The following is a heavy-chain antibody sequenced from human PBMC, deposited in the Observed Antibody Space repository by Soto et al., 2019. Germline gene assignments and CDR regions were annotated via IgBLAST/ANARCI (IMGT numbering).Heavy chain of an antibody. CDR2: IIPIFGTA. CDR1: GGTFSSYA. D-gene: IGHD3-10*01. V-gene: IGHV1-69*06. CDR3: ARALKDGSGSYPFNYYYYGMDV. Sequence: QVQLVQSGAEVKKPGSSVKVSCKASGGTFSSYAISWVRQAPGQGLEWMGGIIPIFGTANYAQKFQGRVTITADKYTSTAYMELSSLRSEATAVYYCARALKDGSGSYPFNYYYYGMDVWGQGTTVTVSS. J-gene: IGHJ6*02.